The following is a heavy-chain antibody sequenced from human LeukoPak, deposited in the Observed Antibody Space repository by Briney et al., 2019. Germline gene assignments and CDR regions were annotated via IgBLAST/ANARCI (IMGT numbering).Heavy chain of an antibody. D-gene: IGHD3-9*01. CDR3: AKDWHILTGRNCFDP. CDR2: VSSYNGDT. CDR1: GYTFNNYG. J-gene: IGHJ5*02. Sequence: ASVRVSCKASGYTFNNYGISWVRQAPGQGLEWMGWVSSYNGDTNYAQKFQGRVTMCTDTSTSTAYMDLRSLRFDDTAIYYCAKDWHILTGRNCFDPWGQGTLVTVSS. V-gene: IGHV1-18*01.